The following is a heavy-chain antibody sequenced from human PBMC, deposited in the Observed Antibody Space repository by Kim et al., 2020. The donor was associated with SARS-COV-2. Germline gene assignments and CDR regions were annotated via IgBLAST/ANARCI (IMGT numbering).Heavy chain of an antibody. CDR3: AREGSWMQLWETYFYYGMDL. CDR2: ISSRSSTI. J-gene: IGHJ6*02. CDR1: GFTFSSYS. V-gene: IGHV3-48*02. D-gene: IGHD5-18*01. Sequence: GGSLRLSCAASGFTFSSYSMNWVRQAPGKGLEWVSYISSRSSTIYYVDSVKGRFTISRDNAKKSLYLQMNSLRDEDTAVYYCAREGSWMQLWETYFYYGMDLWGQGTTVTVSS.